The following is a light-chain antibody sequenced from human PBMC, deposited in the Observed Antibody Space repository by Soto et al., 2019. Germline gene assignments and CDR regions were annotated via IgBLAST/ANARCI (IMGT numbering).Light chain of an antibody. V-gene: IGKV1-5*03. Sequence: DIQMTQSPSTLSASVGDRVSITCRASQSISTWLAWYQQKPGKAPKLLIYRASSLESGVPSRFSGSGSGTEFTLTISCLQPDDFATYYCQHYNTYSGTFGPGTKVDIK. J-gene: IGKJ3*01. CDR1: QSISTW. CDR3: QHYNTYSGT. CDR2: RAS.